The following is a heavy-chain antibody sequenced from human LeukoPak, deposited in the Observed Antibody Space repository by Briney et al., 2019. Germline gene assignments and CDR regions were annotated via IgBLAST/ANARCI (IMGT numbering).Heavy chain of an antibody. V-gene: IGHV1-2*02. CDR2: INPNSGGT. D-gene: IGHD3-22*01. Sequence: TSVKVSCKASGYTFTGYYMHWVRQAPGQGLEWMGWINPNSGGTNYAQKFQGRVTMTRDTSISTAYMELSRLRSDDTAVYYCARRHYYDSSGYYRKVGYYGMTSGAKGPRSPSP. CDR3: ARRHYYDSSGYYRKVGYYGMTS. J-gene: IGHJ6*02. CDR1: GYTFTGYY.